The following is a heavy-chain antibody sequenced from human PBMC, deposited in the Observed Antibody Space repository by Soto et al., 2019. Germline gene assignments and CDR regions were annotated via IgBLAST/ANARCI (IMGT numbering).Heavy chain of an antibody. D-gene: IGHD6-13*01. J-gene: IGHJ6*02. CDR2: IYPGDSNI. CDR3: ARHLGSPGYYYGMDV. CDR1: GYNFNSYW. Sequence: VESLKISCNGSGYNFNSYWIDWVRQTPWKGLEWMGIIYPGDSNIKYSPSFQGQVTISADRSISTTYLQWSSLKASDTAIYYCARHLGSPGYYYGMDVWGQGTTVTVSS. V-gene: IGHV5-51*01.